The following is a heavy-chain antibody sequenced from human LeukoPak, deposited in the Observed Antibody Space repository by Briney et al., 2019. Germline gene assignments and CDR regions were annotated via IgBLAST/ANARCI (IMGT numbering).Heavy chain of an antibody. CDR1: GFTVSSNY. D-gene: IGHD2-2*01. J-gene: IGHJ5*02. Sequence: GGSLRLSCAASGFTVSSNYMSWVRQAPGKGLEWVSVIYSGGSTYYADSVKGRFTISRDNSKNTLYLQMNSLRAEDTAVYYCARDRRYCSSTSCSPSNWFDPWGQGTLVTVSS. CDR3: ARDRRYCSSTSCSPSNWFDP. CDR2: IYSGGST. V-gene: IGHV3-66*02.